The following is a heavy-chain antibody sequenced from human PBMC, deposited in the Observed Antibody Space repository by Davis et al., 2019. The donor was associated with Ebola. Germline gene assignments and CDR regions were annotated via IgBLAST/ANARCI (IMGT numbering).Heavy chain of an antibody. V-gene: IGHV3-33*08. CDR2: IWYDGSNK. CDR1: GFTFSSYA. D-gene: IGHD1-14*01. CDR3: ARCGTVGEGGYFYYYGMDV. Sequence: GESLKISCAASGFTFSSYAMSWVRQAPGKGLEWVAVIWYDGSNKYYADSVKGRFTISRDNSKNTLYLQMNSLRAEDTAVYYCARCGTVGEGGYFYYYGMDVWGQGTTVTVSS. J-gene: IGHJ6*02.